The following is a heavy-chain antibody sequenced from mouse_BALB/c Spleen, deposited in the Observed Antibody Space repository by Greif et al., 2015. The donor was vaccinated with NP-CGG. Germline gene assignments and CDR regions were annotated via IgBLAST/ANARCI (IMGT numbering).Heavy chain of an antibody. CDR3: ARHFYGSSYGYFDY. CDR1: GFAFSSYD. J-gene: IGHJ2*01. CDR2: ISSGGGST. V-gene: IGHV5-12-1*01. D-gene: IGHD1-1*01. Sequence: EVQLVESGGGLVKPGGSLKLSCAASGFAFSSYDMSWVRQTPEKRLEWVAYISSGGGSTYYPDTVKGRFTISRDNAKNTLYLQMSSLKSEDTAMYYCARHFYGSSYGYFDYWGQGTTLTVSS.